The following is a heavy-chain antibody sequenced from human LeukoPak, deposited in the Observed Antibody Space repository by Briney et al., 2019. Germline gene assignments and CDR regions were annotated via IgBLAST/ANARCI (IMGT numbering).Heavy chain of an antibody. J-gene: IGHJ4*02. Sequence: SETLSLTCAVYGGSFSGYYWSWIRQPPGKGLEWIGEINHSGSTNYNPSLKSRVTISVDTSKNQFSLKLSSVTAADTAVYYCARVKPGRFDYWGQGTRVTVSS. CDR1: GGSFSGYY. CDR2: INHSGST. CDR3: ARVKPGRFDY. D-gene: IGHD1-1*01. V-gene: IGHV4-34*01.